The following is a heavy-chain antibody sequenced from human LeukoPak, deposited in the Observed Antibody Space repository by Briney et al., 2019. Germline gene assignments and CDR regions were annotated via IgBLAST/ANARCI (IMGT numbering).Heavy chain of an antibody. J-gene: IGHJ3*02. CDR2: MYTSGST. CDR3: TRDRWELIYAFDI. V-gene: IGHV4-4*07. CDR1: GGSISNYY. Sequence: PSETLSLTCTVSGGSISNYYWSWIRQPAGKGLEWIGRMYTSGSTNYNPSLKSRVTISVDTSKNQYSLKLSSVTAADTAVYYCTRDRWELIYAFDIWGQGTMVTVSS. D-gene: IGHD1-26*01.